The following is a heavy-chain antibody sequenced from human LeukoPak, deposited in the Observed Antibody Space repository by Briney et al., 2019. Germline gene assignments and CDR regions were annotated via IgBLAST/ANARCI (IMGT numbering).Heavy chain of an antibody. J-gene: IGHJ1*01. V-gene: IGHV3-66*01. CDR2: IYSGGST. CDR3: ARGGIGYYDSSGYDEYFQH. CDR1: GFTVSTNY. Sequence: GGSLRLSCAASGFTVSTNYMSWVRQAPGKGLEWVSLIYSGGSTYYADSVKGRFTVSRDNSKNTLYLQMNSLRAEDTALYYCARGGIGYYDSSGYDEYFQHWGQGTLVTVSS. D-gene: IGHD3-22*01.